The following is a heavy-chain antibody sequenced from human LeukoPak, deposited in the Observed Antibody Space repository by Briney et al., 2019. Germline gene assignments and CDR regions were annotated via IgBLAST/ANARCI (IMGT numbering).Heavy chain of an antibody. CDR3: AGAVAGYFDY. CDR1: GGSFSGYY. J-gene: IGHJ4*02. CDR2: INHSGST. V-gene: IGHV4-34*01. Sequence: PSETLSLTCAVYGGSFSGYYWSWIRQPPGKGLGWIGEINHSGSTNYNPSLKSRVTISVDTSKNRFSLKLSSVTAADTAVYYCAGAVAGYFDYWGQGTLVTVSS. D-gene: IGHD6-19*01.